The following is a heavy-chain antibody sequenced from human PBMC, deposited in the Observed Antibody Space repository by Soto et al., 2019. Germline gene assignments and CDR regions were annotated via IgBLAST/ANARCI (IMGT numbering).Heavy chain of an antibody. CDR2: ISGSGGST. Sequence: GGSLRLSCAASGFTFSSYAMSWVRQAPGKGLEWVSAISGSGGSTYYADSVKGRFTISRDNSKNTLYRQMNSLRAEDTAVYYCAKVFGDDYGDYGRPYYYYYYMDVWGKGTTVTVSS. J-gene: IGHJ6*03. V-gene: IGHV3-23*01. CDR1: GFTFSSYA. D-gene: IGHD4-17*01. CDR3: AKVFGDDYGDYGRPYYYYYYMDV.